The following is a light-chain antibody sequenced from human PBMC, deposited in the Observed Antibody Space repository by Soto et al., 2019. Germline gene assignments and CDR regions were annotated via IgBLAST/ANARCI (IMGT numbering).Light chain of an antibody. Sequence: DIQLTQSPSFLSASVGDRVTITCRASQGISSYLAWYQQKPGKAPKVLIYAASTLKSGVPSRFSGSGSGTEFTLTISSLQPEDFATYHCQQVKHYPLTFGEGTRVEIK. J-gene: IGKJ4*01. CDR3: QQVKHYPLT. CDR1: QGISSY. V-gene: IGKV1-9*01. CDR2: AAS.